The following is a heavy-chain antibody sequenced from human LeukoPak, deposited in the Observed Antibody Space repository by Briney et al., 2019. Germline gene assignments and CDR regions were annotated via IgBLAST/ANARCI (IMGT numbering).Heavy chain of an antibody. CDR3: AKDLRMTTVTTYHY. J-gene: IGHJ4*02. V-gene: IGHV3-23*01. CDR1: GFTFSSYA. CDR2: ISGSGGST. Sequence: GGSLRLSCAASGFTFSSYAMSWVRQAPGKGLEWVSAISGSGGSTYYADSVKGRFTISRDNSKSTRYLQMNSLRAEYTAVYYRAKDLRMTTVTTYHYWGPGTLVTVSS. D-gene: IGHD4-17*01.